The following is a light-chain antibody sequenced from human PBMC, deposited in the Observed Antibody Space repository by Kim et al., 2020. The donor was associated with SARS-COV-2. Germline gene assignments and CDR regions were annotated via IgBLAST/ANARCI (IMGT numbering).Light chain of an antibody. CDR2: SNN. J-gene: IGLJ1*01. V-gene: IGLV1-44*01. CDR3: ATWDDSSYV. Sequence: ELTQAPSASGTPGQRVTISCSGSSSNIGSNSVNWYQQLPGTAPKLLIYSNNQRPSGVPDRFSGSKSGTSASLAISGLQSEDEADYYCATWDDSSYVFG. CDR1: SSNIGSNS.